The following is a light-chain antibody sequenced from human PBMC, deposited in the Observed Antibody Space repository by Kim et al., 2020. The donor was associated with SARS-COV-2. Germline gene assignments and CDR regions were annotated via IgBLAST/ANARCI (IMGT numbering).Light chain of an antibody. CDR1: QSVSSSY. Sequence: SRGERATRSCRDSQSVSSSYLAWYQQKPGQAPRLRIYGASSRATGIPDRFSGSGSGTDFTLTISRLEPEDFAVYYCQQYGSSLFTLGPGTKVDIK. CDR2: GAS. V-gene: IGKV3-20*01. CDR3: QQYGSSLFT. J-gene: IGKJ3*01.